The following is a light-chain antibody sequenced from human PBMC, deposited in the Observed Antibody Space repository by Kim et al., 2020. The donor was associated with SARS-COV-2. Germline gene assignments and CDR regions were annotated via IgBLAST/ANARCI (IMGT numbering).Light chain of an antibody. Sequence: LGQTVRITCQGDSLRSYYASWYQQKPGQAPVLVIYGKNNRPSGIPDRFSGASSGNTASLTITGAQAEDEADYYCNSRDSSGNHLYVFGAGTKVTVL. J-gene: IGLJ1*01. V-gene: IGLV3-19*01. CDR2: GKN. CDR3: NSRDSSGNHLYV. CDR1: SLRSYY.